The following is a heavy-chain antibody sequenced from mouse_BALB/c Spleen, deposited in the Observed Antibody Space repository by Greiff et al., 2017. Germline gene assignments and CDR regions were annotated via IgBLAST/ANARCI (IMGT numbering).Heavy chain of an antibody. J-gene: IGHJ3*01. CDR3: ARRGDGPSWFAY. Sequence: EVKLVESGGGLVKPGGSLKLSCAASGFAFSSYDMSWVRQTPEKRLEWVAYISSGGGSTYYPDTVKGRFTISRDNAKNTLYLQMSSLKSEDTAMYYCARRGDGPSWFAYWGQGTLVTVSA. CDR1: GFAFSSYD. V-gene: IGHV5-12-1*01. CDR2: ISSGGGST.